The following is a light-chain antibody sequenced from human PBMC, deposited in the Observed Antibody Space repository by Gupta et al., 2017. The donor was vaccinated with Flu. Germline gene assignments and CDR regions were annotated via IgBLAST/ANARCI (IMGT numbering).Light chain of an antibody. CDR1: QDIKDH. CDR3: QQYDDLPLA. CDR2: ATP. J-gene: IGKJ4*01. Sequence: DVQLTQSPSFLSAFVGDRVTITCQASQDIKDHLNWFQHKPGKPPQLLIYATPYLETGVPSRFSGSGSGTDFTFTISSLQPGDTATYFCQQYDDLPLAFGGGTRLEIK. V-gene: IGKV1-33*01.